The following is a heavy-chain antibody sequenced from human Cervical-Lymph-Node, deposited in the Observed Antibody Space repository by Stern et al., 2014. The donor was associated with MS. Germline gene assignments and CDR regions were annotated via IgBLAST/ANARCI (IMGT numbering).Heavy chain of an antibody. CDR2: ISAYNGNT. CDR3: ARGDMVRGFNYHGMDV. CDR1: GYTFTSYG. V-gene: IGHV1-18*01. J-gene: IGHJ6*02. Sequence: VQLEESGVEVKKPGASVKVSCKASGYTFTSYGISWVRQAPGQGLEWMGWISAYNGNTNYAQKVQGRVTMTTDTSTNTAYMELRSLRSDDTAVYYCARGDMVRGFNYHGMDVWGQGTTVTVSS. D-gene: IGHD3-10*01.